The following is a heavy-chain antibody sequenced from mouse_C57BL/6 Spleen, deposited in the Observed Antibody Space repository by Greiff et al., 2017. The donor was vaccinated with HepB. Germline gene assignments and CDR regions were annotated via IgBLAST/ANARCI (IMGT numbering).Heavy chain of an antibody. CDR1: GYTFTSYW. CDR3: ARLWLRRGGYFDY. J-gene: IGHJ2*01. D-gene: IGHD2-2*01. CDR2: IYPGSGST. V-gene: IGHV1-55*01. Sequence: VQLQQPGAELVKPGASVKMSCKASGYTFTSYWITWVKQRPGQGLEWIGDIYPGSGSTNYNEKFKSKATLTVDTSSSTAYMQLSSLTAEDSAVYYCARLWLRRGGYFDYWGQGTTLTVSS.